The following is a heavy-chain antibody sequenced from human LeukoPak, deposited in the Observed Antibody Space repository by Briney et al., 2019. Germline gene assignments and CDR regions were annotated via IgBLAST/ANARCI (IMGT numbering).Heavy chain of an antibody. V-gene: IGHV3-48*01. J-gene: IGHJ6*02. CDR1: GFTFSSYS. Sequence: GGSLRLSCAASGFTFSSYSMNWVRQAPGKGLEWVSYISSSSSTIYYADSVKGRFTISRDNAKNSLYLQMNSLRAEDTAVYYGATNYYGSGRDVWGQGTTVTVSS. CDR2: ISSSSSTI. D-gene: IGHD3-10*01. CDR3: ATNYYGSGRDV.